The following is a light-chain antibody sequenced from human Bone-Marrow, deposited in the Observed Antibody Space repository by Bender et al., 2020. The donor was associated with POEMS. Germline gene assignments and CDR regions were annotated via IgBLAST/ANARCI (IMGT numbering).Light chain of an antibody. J-gene: IGLJ3*02. Sequence: QSALTQPASVSGSPGQSVTISCTGTNNDIGTYKFVSWYQHHPGRAPQLLIYEVNSRPSGLSDRFSGSKSGNTASLTISGLQAEDEAHYYCSSYTSATTVVFGGGTKVTVL. CDR3: SSYTSATTVV. CDR1: NNDIGTYKF. V-gene: IGLV2-14*01. CDR2: EVN.